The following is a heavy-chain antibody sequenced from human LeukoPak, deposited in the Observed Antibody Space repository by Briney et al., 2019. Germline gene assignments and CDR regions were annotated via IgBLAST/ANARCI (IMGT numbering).Heavy chain of an antibody. CDR2: IKQDGSDK. Sequence: TGGSLRLSCAASGFTFGNYWMGWVRQAPGKGLEWVANIKQDGSDKYYVDSVTGRSTISRDNAKNSLYLQMNSLRAEDTAVYYCARWATSFDSWGQGTLVTVSS. D-gene: IGHD6-6*01. CDR3: ARWATSFDS. V-gene: IGHV3-7*01. J-gene: IGHJ4*02. CDR1: GFTFGNYW.